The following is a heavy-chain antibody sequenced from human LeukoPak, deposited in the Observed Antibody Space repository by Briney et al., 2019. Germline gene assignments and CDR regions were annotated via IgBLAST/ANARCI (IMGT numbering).Heavy chain of an antibody. D-gene: IGHD3-10*01. CDR3: ARDRAPYGSGSYYKSLGY. V-gene: IGHV3-53*05. Sequence: GGSLRLSCAASGFTVSSNYMSWVRQAPGKGLEWVSVIYSGGSTYYADSVKGRFTISRDNSKNTLYLQMNSLRAEDTAVYYCARDRAPYGSGSYYKSLGYWGQGTLVTVSS. CDR1: GFTVSSNY. J-gene: IGHJ4*02. CDR2: IYSGGST.